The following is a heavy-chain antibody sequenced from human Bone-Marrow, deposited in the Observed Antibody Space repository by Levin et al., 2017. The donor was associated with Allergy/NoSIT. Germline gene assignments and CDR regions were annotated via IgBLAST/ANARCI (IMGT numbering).Heavy chain of an antibody. J-gene: IGHJ6*03. CDR2: ISYDGDTK. V-gene: IGHV3-30-3*01. CDR3: ARARGDSFGFDYYYMDV. Sequence: PGGSLRLSCTASGFTLTEYAVHWVRQAPGKGLEWLALISYDGDTKYYADSVRGRFTISRDNSKDTLYLQMDSLGADDTSVYYCARARGDSFGFDYYYMDVWGKGALVTVSS. CDR1: GFTLTEYA. D-gene: IGHD5-18*01.